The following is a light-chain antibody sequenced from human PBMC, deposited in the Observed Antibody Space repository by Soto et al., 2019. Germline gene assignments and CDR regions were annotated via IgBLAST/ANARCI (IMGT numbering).Light chain of an antibody. CDR2: WAS. J-gene: IGKJ3*01. CDR1: QSVLDSSNNKIY. V-gene: IGKV4-1*01. Sequence: DIVMTQSPDSLAVSLGERATINCKSSQSVLDSSNNKIYVAWYQQKPRHPPELLISWASIRQSGVPDRFSASGSGTDFTLTISSLQAEDVAVYYCQQYYGVPFTFGPGTRVDIK. CDR3: QQYYGVPFT.